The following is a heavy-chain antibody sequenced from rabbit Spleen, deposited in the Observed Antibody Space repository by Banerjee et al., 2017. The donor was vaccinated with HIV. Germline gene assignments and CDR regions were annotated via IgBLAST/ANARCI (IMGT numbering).Heavy chain of an antibody. CDR1: GFSFSDTDV. D-gene: IGHD8-1*01. V-gene: IGHV1S45*01. CDR2: AYAGSSGST. CDR3: ARDTGTSFSTYGMDL. J-gene: IGHJ6*01. Sequence: QEQLEESGGGLVKPEGSLTLTCKASGFSFSDTDVMCWVRQAPGKGLEWIACAYAGSSGSTYSATWAKGRFTISKSSSTTVTLQMTGLTAADTATYFCARDTGTSFSTYGMDLWGPGTLVTVS.